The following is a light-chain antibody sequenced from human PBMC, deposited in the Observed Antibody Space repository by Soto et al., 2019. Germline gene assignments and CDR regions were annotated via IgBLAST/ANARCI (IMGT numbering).Light chain of an antibody. V-gene: IGLV2-8*01. CDR2: EVS. CDR1: SSDVGGYNY. Sequence: QSVLTQPPSASGSPGQSVTISCTGTSSDVGGYNYVSWYQQHPGKAPKLMIYEVSKQPSGVPDRFSGSKSGNTASLTVSGLQAEDEADYYCSSYAGSNNVVFGGGTKLTVL. J-gene: IGLJ2*01. CDR3: SSYAGSNNVV.